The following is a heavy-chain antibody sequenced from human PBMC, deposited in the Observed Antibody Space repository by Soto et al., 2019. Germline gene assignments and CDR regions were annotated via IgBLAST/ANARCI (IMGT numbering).Heavy chain of an antibody. J-gene: IGHJ6*04. D-gene: IGHD3-10*01. CDR2: IYYSGST. V-gene: IGHV4-39*01. Sequence: SETLSLTCTVSGGSISSSSYYWGWIRQPPGKGLEWIGSIYYSGSTYYNPSLKSRVTISVDTSKNQFSLKLSSVTAADTAVYYCTRNGTGSGRHYGMDVCDKGTTATVSS. CDR3: TRNGTGSGRHYGMDV. CDR1: GGSISSSSYY.